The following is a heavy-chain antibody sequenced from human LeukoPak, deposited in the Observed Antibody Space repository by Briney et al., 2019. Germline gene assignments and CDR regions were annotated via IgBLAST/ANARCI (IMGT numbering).Heavy chain of an antibody. V-gene: IGHV1-2*02. Sequence: ASVKVSCKASGYTFTGYYMHWVRQAPGQGLEWMGWINPNSGGTNYAQKFQGRVTMTRDTSISTVYMELSRLRSDDTAVYYCARVVRGVSFSLDYWGQGTLVTVSS. CDR3: ARVVRGVSFSLDY. CDR2: INPNSGGT. D-gene: IGHD3-10*01. J-gene: IGHJ4*02. CDR1: GYTFTGYY.